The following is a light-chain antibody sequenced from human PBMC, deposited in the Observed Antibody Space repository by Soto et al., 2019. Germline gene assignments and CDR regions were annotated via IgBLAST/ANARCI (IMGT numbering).Light chain of an antibody. V-gene: IGKV1-9*01. Sequence: IQFTQSPSSLSASVGDRVTINCRASQGISSHLAWYQQKPGKAPKLLIYAASTLQSGVPSRFSGSGSGTDFTLTISSLQPEDFATYYCQQLSSYPLTFGGGTKVDIK. CDR1: QGISSH. CDR2: AAS. CDR3: QQLSSYPLT. J-gene: IGKJ4*01.